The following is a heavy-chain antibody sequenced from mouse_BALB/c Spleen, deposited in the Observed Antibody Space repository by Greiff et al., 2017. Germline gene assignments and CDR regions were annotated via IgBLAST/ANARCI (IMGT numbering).Heavy chain of an antibody. J-gene: IGHJ4*01. CDR1: GYSFNGYT. CDR3: ASNIRGDYAMDY. D-gene: IGHD1-1*01. V-gene: IGHV1-19*01. Sequence: VQLQQSGPELVKPGASMKISCKASGYSFNGYTMNWVKQSHGKNLEWIGLINPYNGGTSYNQKFKGKATLTVDKSSSTAYMQLSSLTSEDSAVYCCASNIRGDYAMDYWGQGTSVTVSS. CDR2: INPYNGGT.